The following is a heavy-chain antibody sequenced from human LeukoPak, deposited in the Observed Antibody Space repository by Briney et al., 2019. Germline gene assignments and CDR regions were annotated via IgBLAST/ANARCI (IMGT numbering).Heavy chain of an antibody. CDR2: ISNSGGTT. CDR1: GFIVSGDF. J-gene: IGHJ4*02. CDR3: AKSYNGYESKPDY. D-gene: IGHD5-12*01. V-gene: IGHV3-23*01. Sequence: GGSLRLSCAASGFIVSGDFMSWVRQAPGKGLEWVSSISNSGGTTFYTDSVKGRFTISRDNSKITLYLQMNSLRAEDTAVYYCAKSYNGYESKPDYWGQETLVTVSS.